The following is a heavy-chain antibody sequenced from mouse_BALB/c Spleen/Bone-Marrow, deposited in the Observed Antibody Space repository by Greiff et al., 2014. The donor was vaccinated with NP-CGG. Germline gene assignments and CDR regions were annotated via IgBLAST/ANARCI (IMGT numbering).Heavy chain of an antibody. CDR1: GFSLTSYG. Sequence: QVQLQQSGPDLVAPSRSLSITCTVSGFSLTSYGVHWVRQPPGKGLEWLVVIWSDGSTTYNSALKSRLSISKDNSKSQVFLKMNSLQTDDTAMYYCARHDNDGYYLAYWGQGTLVTVSA. CDR3: ARHDNDGYYLAY. CDR2: IWSDGST. V-gene: IGHV2-6-2*01. J-gene: IGHJ3*01. D-gene: IGHD2-3*01.